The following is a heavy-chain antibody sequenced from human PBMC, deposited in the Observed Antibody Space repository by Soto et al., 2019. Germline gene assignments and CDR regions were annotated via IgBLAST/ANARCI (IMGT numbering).Heavy chain of an antibody. CDR2: IIPIFGTA. V-gene: IGHV1-69*13. D-gene: IGHD1-26*01. J-gene: IGHJ4*02. Sequence: ASVKVSCKASGGTFSSYAISWVRQAPGQGLEWMGGIIPIFGTANYAQKFQGRVTITADESTSTAYMELSSLRSEDTAVYYCAKTSGSYYAYYFDYWGQGTLVTVSS. CDR1: GGTFSSYA. CDR3: AKTSGSYYAYYFDY.